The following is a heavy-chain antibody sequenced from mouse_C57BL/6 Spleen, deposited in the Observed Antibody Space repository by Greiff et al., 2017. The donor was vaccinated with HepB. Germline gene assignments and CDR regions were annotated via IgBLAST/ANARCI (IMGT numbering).Heavy chain of an antibody. CDR3: AALPDFDY. CDR2: INPNNGGT. CDR1: GYTFTDYY. J-gene: IGHJ2*01. Sequence: VQLQQSGPELVKPGASVKISCKASGYTFTDYYMNWVKQSHGKSLEWIGDINPNNGGTSYNQKFKGKATLTVDKSSSTAYMELRSLTSEDSAVYYCAALPDFDYWGQGTTLTVSS. D-gene: IGHD2-10*01. V-gene: IGHV1-26*01.